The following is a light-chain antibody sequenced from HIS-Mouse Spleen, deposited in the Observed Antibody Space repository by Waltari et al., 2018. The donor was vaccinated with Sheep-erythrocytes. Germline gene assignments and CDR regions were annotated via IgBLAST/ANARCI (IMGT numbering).Light chain of an antibody. CDR3: MQALQTPLT. J-gene: IGKJ2*01. V-gene: IGKV2-28*01. Sequence: DIVMTQSPLPLLVTPGEPASISCRSSQSLMHSNGYNYLDCYLQKPGLSPHVLIYLGSNRASGIPDRFSGSGSGTDCTLKISRVEAEDVGVYYCMQALQTPLTFGQGTKLEIK. CDR2: LGS. CDR1: QSLMHSNGYNY.